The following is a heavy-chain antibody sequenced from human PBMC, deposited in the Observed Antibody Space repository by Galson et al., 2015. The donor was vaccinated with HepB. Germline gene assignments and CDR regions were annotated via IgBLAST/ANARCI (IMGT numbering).Heavy chain of an antibody. D-gene: IGHD2-15*01. CDR2: INPNIGAT. CDR3: ARTSRNLGYCSGPTCSTLKEFQYYGMDV. J-gene: IGHJ6*02. CDR1: GYTFTRYY. V-gene: IGHV1-2*02. Sequence: SVKVSCKASGYTFTRYYIHWVRQAPGQGLEWMGWINPNIGATRYAQKFEGRVTMTRDTSKTTASMDLRSLTSDDTAVYYCARTSRNLGYCSGPTCSTLKEFQYYGMDVWGQGTTVIVS.